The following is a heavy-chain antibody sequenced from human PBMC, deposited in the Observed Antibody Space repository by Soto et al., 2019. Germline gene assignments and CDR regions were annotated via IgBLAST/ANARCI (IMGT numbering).Heavy chain of an antibody. J-gene: IGHJ4*02. Sequence: PGGSLRLSCAASGFTFSSYAMSWVRQAPGKGLEWVSAISGSGGSTYYADSVKGRFTISRDNSKNTLYLQMNSLRAEDTAVYYCAKEIYCSGGSCYSNWSQAWGQGTLVTAPQ. CDR2: ISGSGGST. CDR3: AKEIYCSGGSCYSNWSQA. V-gene: IGHV3-23*01. CDR1: GFTFSSYA. D-gene: IGHD2-15*01.